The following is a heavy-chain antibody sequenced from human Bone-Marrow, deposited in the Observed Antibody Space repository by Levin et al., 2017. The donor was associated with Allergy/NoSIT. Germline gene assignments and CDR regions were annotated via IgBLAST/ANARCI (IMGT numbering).Heavy chain of an antibody. CDR3: ATSLSLPTGFDY. Sequence: GESLKISCQVSGYTLTGLSMHWVRQAPGKGLEWMGVVQPEDGERIYAQKFQGRVTMTEDTSTDTVYMDLHSLRSEDTAMYYCATSLSLPTGFDYWGQGALVTVSS. D-gene: IGHD3-9*01. V-gene: IGHV1-24*01. CDR2: VQPEDGER. J-gene: IGHJ4*02. CDR1: GYTLTGLS.